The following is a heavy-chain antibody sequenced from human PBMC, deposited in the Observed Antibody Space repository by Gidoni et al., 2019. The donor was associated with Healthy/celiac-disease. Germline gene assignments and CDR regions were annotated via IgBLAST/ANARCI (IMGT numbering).Heavy chain of an antibody. CDR1: GFTFSTAW. CDR3: TTDWWELREGAFDY. Sequence: EVQLVESGGGLVKPGGSLRLSCAASGFTFSTAWMGWVRQAPGKGLEWVGRIKSKTDGGTTDYAAPVKGRFTISRDDSKNTLYLQMNSLKTEDTAVYYCTTDWWELREGAFDYWGQGTLVTVSS. J-gene: IGHJ4*02. V-gene: IGHV3-15*01. D-gene: IGHD1-26*01. CDR2: IKSKTDGGTT.